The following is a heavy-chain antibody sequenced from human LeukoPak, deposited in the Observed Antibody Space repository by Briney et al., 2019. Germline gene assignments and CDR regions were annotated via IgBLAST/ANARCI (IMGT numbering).Heavy chain of an antibody. CDR3: ARDSGVTQVQGVVDY. CDR1: GFTFSSYS. Sequence: GGSLRLSCAASGFTFSSYSMNWVRQAPGKGLGWVSSISGSSSFIYYADSVKGRFTISRDNAKNSLYLQMNSLRAEDTAVYYCARDSGVTQVQGVVDYWGQGTLVTVSS. CDR2: ISGSSSFI. V-gene: IGHV3-21*01. D-gene: IGHD4-23*01. J-gene: IGHJ4*02.